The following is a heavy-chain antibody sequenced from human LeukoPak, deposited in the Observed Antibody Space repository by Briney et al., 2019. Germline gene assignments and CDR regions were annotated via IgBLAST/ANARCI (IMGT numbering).Heavy chain of an antibody. Sequence: GGSLRLSCAASGFTFSSYDMHWVRQATGKGLEWVSAIGTAGDTYYPGSVKGRFTISRENAKNSLYLQMNSLRAGDTAVYYCARDGAVYQRLDYWGQGTLVTVSS. D-gene: IGHD2-2*01. CDR3: ARDGAVYQRLDY. CDR1: GFTFSSYD. J-gene: IGHJ4*02. V-gene: IGHV3-13*01. CDR2: IGTAGDT.